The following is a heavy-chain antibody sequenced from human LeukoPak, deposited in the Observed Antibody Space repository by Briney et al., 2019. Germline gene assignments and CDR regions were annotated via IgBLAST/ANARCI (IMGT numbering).Heavy chain of an antibody. D-gene: IGHD5-24*01. J-gene: IGHJ4*02. V-gene: IGHV3-48*04. CDR2: ISSGSDTI. CDR3: ARATRNGYDY. Sequence: GGSLRLSCAASGSTFRVYGMNGVRPAPGKGPAWVSYISSGSDTIYYADSAKGRFTMSRDNAKNSLFLQMNSLRAEDTAVYYCARATRNGYDYWGQGTLVAVSS. CDR1: GSTFRVYG.